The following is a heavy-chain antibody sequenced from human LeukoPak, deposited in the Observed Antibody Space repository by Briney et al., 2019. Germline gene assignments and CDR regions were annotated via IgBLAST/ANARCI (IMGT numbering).Heavy chain of an antibody. CDR1: GFTFSSYA. CDR2: ISGSGGST. D-gene: IGHD3-22*01. Sequence: GGSLRLSCAASGFTFSSYAMSWVRQAPGKGLEWVSAISGSGGSTYYADSVKGRFTISRDNSKNTLYLQMNSLRAEDTAVYCCAKGGGYYDSSGYNDAFDIWGQGTMVTVSS. J-gene: IGHJ3*02. CDR3: AKGGGYYDSSGYNDAFDI. V-gene: IGHV3-23*01.